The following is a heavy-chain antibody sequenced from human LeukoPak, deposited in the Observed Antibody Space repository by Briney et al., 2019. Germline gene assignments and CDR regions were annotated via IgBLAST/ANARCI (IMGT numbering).Heavy chain of an antibody. J-gene: IGHJ3*02. CDR2: ISSSSSTK. CDR1: GFTVSSYS. Sequence: PGGSLRLSCAASGFTVSSYSMNWVRQAPGKGLEWVSYISSSSSTKYYADSVKGRFTISRANAKTSLYLQMNSLRDEDTAVYYCARRVPGGYGDYPRGSGAFDIWGQGTMVTVSS. D-gene: IGHD4-17*01. V-gene: IGHV3-48*02. CDR3: ARRVPGGYGDYPRGSGAFDI.